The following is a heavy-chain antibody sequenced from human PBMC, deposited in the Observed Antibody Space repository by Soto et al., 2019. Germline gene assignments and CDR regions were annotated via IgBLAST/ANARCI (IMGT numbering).Heavy chain of an antibody. CDR1: GFTFSSYG. CDR3: ARDRVVAATRPYYYYGMDV. CDR2: IWYDGSNK. J-gene: IGHJ6*02. D-gene: IGHD2-15*01. Sequence: GGSLRLSCAASGFTFSSYGMHWVRQAPGKGLEWVAVIWYDGSNKYYADSVKGRFTISRDNSKNTLYLQMNSLRAEDTAVYYCARDRVVAATRPYYYYGMDVWGQGTTVTVFS. V-gene: IGHV3-33*01.